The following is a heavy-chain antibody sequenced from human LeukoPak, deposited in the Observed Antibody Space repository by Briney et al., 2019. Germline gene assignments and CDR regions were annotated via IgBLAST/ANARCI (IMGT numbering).Heavy chain of an antibody. CDR3: ARRTDLEQYFDY. Sequence: PGGSLRLSCAASGFTFSSYSMNWVRQAPGKGLEWVSAITGSGSNTYYADSVKGRFTISRDNSKNTLYLQMNSMRADDTAVYYCARRTDLEQYFDYWGQGTLVTVSS. CDR2: ITGSGSNT. J-gene: IGHJ4*02. CDR1: GFTFSSYS. V-gene: IGHV3-23*01. D-gene: IGHD1/OR15-1a*01.